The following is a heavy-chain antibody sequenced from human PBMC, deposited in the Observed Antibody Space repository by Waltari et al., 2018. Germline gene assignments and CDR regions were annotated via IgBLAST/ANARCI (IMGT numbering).Heavy chain of an antibody. CDR1: GFTFSDYR. V-gene: IGHV3-30*01. J-gene: IGHJ3*02. CDR3: ARIRTATTGDAFDI. Sequence: QVQLVESGGGVVQPGTSLGLSCATSGFTFSDYRMHWVRQGPDKGLQWVGAASEDGSTQFYADSVKGRFTISRDNSKNTLYLQMNSLRAEDTAVYFCARIRTATTGDAFDIWGQGTVVTVSS. CDR2: ASEDGSTQ. D-gene: IGHD4-17*01.